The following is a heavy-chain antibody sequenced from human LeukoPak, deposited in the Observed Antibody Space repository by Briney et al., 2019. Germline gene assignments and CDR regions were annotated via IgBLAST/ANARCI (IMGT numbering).Heavy chain of an antibody. CDR2: ISSSGSTI. J-gene: IGHJ4*02. V-gene: IGHV3-48*03. Sequence: GGSLRLSRAASGFTLSSYEMNWVRQAPAKGLEWVSYISSSGSTIYYADSVKGRFTISRDNAKNSLYLQMNSLRAEDTAVYYCARGLAAAGTLAAYWGQGPLVTVSS. D-gene: IGHD6-13*01. CDR3: ARGLAAAGTLAAY. CDR1: GFTLSSYE.